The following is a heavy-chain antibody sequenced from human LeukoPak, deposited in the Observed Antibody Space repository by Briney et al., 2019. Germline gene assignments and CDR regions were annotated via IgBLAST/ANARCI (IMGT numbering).Heavy chain of an antibody. D-gene: IGHD3-22*01. Sequence: GSLRLSCAASGFTFSSYAMSWVRQAPGKGLEWVSAISGSGGSTFYADSVKGRFTISRDNSKNTLYLQMNSLRVEDTAVYYCARPSSGYYSPFDYWGQGTLVTVSS. V-gene: IGHV3-23*01. CDR1: GFTFSSYA. CDR2: ISGSGGST. CDR3: ARPSSGYYSPFDY. J-gene: IGHJ4*02.